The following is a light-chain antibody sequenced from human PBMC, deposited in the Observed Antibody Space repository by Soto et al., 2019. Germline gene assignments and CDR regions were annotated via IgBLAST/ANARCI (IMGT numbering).Light chain of an antibody. CDR1: QSLRSS. CDR2: GAS. J-gene: IGKJ1*01. V-gene: IGKV3D-15*01. Sequence: VMTQSPATLSVSPGERATLSCRASQSLRSSLAWYQQKPGQAPRLPIYGASNRATGIPARFSGTGSETDFTLTISSLEPEDFAIYYCQQYNNWPETFGQGTKVDI. CDR3: QQYNNWPET.